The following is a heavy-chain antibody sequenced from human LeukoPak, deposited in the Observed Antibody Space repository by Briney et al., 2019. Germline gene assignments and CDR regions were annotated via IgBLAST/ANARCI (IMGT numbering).Heavy chain of an antibody. D-gene: IGHD2-15*01. CDR2: IRYDGSNK. CDR1: GFTFSSYG. V-gene: IGHV3-30*02. Sequence: GGSLRLSCAASGFTFSSYGMHWVRQAPGKGLEWVAFIRYDGSNKYYADSVKGRFTISRDNSKNTLYLQMNSLRAEDTAVYFCAKDPKLLLTPFYFDYWGQGTLVTVSS. CDR3: AKDPKLLLTPFYFDY. J-gene: IGHJ4*02.